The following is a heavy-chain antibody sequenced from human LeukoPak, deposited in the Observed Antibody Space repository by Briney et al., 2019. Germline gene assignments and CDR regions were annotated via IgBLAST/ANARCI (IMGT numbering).Heavy chain of an antibody. J-gene: IGHJ4*02. CDR2: ISYDGSNE. Sequence: GSLRLSCAASGFTFSGYAMHWVSQAPGKGLEWVAVISYDGSNEYYADSVKGRFSISRDNSKNTLYLQMNSLSVEDTAVYYCARVGYYASGPFSYFDYWGQGTMVADSS. CDR1: GFTFSGYA. D-gene: IGHD3-10*01. V-gene: IGHV3-30-3*01. CDR3: ARVGYYASGPFSYFDY.